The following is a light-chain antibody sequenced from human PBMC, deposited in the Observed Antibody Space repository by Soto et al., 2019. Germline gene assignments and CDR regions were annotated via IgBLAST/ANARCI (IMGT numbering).Light chain of an antibody. CDR1: QSISIW. J-gene: IGKJ2*01. CDR3: QQYNSYVT. V-gene: IGKV1-5*03. CDR2: KAS. Sequence: DIQMTQSPSTLSASVGDRVTITCRASQSISIWLAWYQQKPGKAPNLLIYKASSLGSGVPSRFSGSGSGTEFTLTISSLQPDDFATYYCQQYNSYVTFGQGTKLEIK.